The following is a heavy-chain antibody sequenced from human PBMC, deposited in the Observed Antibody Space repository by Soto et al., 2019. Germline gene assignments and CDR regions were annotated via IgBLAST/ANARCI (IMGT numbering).Heavy chain of an antibody. CDR2: IHPGDSDT. CDR1: GYTFTNYW. V-gene: IGHV5-51*01. J-gene: IGHJ6*02. CDR3: AASIFYYGMDV. Sequence: PGESLKISCKGSGYTFTNYWIGWVRQMPGKGPEWMGIIHPGDSDTKYNPSFQGQVTISADKSITTTYLQWSRLKASDNAIYYCAASIFYYGMDVWGQGTTVTVSS.